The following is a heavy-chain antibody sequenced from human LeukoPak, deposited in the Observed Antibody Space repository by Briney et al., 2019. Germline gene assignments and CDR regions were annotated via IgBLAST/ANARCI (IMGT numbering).Heavy chain of an antibody. D-gene: IGHD2-2*01. CDR3: AREVFYCTSTSCYPQWFDS. J-gene: IGHJ5*01. V-gene: IGHV4-30-4*01. CDR2: IYYSGNT. CDR1: GGFINSGDYY. Sequence: SETLSLTCTVSGGFINSGDYYWSWIRQPPGKGLEWIGYIYYSGNTFYNPSLKSRVTIPVDTSKNQFSLRLSSVTAADTAVYYCAREVFYCTSTSCYPQWFDSWGQGTLVTVSS.